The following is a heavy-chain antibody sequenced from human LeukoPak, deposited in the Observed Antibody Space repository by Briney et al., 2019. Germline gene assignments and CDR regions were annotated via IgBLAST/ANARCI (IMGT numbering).Heavy chain of an antibody. CDR3: ARARGYYYDSSGYFIFDY. D-gene: IGHD3-22*01. J-gene: IGHJ4*02. CDR2: INPNSGGT. V-gene: IGHV1-2*02. CDR1: GYTFTGYY. Sequence: ASVKVSCKASGYTFTGYYMHWVRQAPGQGLEWMGWINPNSGGTNYAQKFQGRVTMTRDTSISTAYMELSRLRSDDTAVYYCARARGYYYDSSGYFIFDYWGQGTLVTVSS.